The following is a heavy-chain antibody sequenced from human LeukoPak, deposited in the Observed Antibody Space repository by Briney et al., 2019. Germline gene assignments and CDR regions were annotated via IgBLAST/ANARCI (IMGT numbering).Heavy chain of an antibody. Sequence: ETLSLTCTVSGGSISSSSYYWGWIRQPPGKGLEWIGSIYYSGSTYYDPSLKSRVTISVDTSKKQFSLKLSSVTAADTAVYYCPRRLLWFGELLLGMDVWGQGTTVTVSS. CDR1: GGSISSSSYY. V-gene: IGHV4-39*01. J-gene: IGHJ6*02. D-gene: IGHD3-10*01. CDR2: IYYSGST. CDR3: PRRLLWFGELLLGMDV.